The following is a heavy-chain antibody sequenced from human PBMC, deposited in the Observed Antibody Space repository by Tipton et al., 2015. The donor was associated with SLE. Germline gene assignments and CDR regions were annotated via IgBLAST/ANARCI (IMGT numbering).Heavy chain of an antibody. V-gene: IGHV4-4*02. Sequence: TLSLTCTVSGGSISSNTWWNWVRQPPGMGLEWIGEIHHRGTTKYTPSVKSRVTISVDKSKSQFSLRLTSVTAADTAVYYCARESALNANYAWFDPWGQGTLVTVSS. CDR1: GGSISSNTW. J-gene: IGHJ5*02. CDR3: ARESALNANYAWFDP. CDR2: IHHRGTT. D-gene: IGHD4/OR15-4a*01.